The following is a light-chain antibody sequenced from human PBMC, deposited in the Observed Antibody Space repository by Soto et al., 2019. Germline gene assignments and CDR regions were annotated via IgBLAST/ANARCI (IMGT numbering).Light chain of an antibody. CDR3: QCYDNSHVV. Sequence: QSVLTQPPSVSGAPGQRVTISCTGSSSNIGSGYDVHWYQQLPGTAPKLLIYGNSNRPSGVPDRFSGSKSGTSAALAITGLQAADEADYNCQCYDNSHVVFGGGTKLTVL. CDR2: GNS. CDR1: SSNIGSGYD. J-gene: IGLJ2*01. V-gene: IGLV1-40*01.